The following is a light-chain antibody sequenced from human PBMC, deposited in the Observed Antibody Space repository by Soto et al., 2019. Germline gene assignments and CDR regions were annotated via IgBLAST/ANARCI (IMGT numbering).Light chain of an antibody. J-gene: IGKJ1*01. CDR1: QSISSY. V-gene: IGKV1-39*01. CDR3: QQSYSLWT. Sequence: DIQMTQSPSSLSASVGDRFTITCLASQSISSYLNWYQQKPGKAPKLLIYAASSLQSGVPSRFSGSGSGTDFTLTISSLQPEDFATYYCQQSYSLWTFGQGTKVDIK. CDR2: AAS.